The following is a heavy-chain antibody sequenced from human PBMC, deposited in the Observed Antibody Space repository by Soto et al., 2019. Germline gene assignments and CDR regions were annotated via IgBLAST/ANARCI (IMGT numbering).Heavy chain of an antibody. CDR1: GGSVNGFY. CDR2: INHTGGT. Sequence: SETLSLTCAVYGGSVNGFYWNWIRQPPGKGLGWIGEINHTGGTHYNPSLKSRVTMSVDTSKNQFSLRLSSVTAADTAIYYCATRITVFGLLIPPFDPWGQGTQVTVSS. D-gene: IGHD3-3*01. V-gene: IGHV4-34*01. J-gene: IGHJ5*02. CDR3: ATRITVFGLLIPPFDP.